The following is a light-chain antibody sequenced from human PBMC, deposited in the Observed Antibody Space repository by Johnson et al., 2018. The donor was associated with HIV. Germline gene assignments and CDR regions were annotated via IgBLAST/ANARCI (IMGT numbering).Light chain of an antibody. CDR3: GTWDSSLSANV. CDR2: ENV. CDR1: SSNIGNNY. Sequence: QSVLTQPPSVSAAPGQKVTISCSGSSSNIGNNYVSWYQQLPGTAPKLLVYENVKRPSGIPDRFSGSKSGTSATLGITGLQQGDEADYYCGTWDSSLSANVFGTGTKVTVL. V-gene: IGLV1-51*02. J-gene: IGLJ1*01.